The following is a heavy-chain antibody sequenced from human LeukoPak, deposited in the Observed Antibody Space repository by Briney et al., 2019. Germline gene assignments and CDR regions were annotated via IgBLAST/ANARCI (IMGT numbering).Heavy chain of an antibody. Sequence: GGSLRLSCAASGFTFSSYDMHWVRQATGKGLEWVSAIGTAGDTYYPGSVKGRFTISRENAKNSLYLQMNSLRAGDTAVYYCARGHYDSSGYTFDYWGQGTLVTVSA. CDR1: GFTFSSYD. J-gene: IGHJ4*02. V-gene: IGHV3-13*04. CDR3: ARGHYDSSGYTFDY. CDR2: IGTAGDT. D-gene: IGHD3-22*01.